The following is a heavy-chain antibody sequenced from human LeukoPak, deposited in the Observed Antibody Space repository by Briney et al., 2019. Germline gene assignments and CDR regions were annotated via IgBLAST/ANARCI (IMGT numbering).Heavy chain of an antibody. CDR3: AKSVRDSSGWYFDY. D-gene: IGHD6-19*01. CDR2: ISGSGGST. Sequence: GGSLRLSCAASGFTFSSYAMSWVRQAPGKGLEWVSAISGSGGSTYYADSVKGRFTISRDNTKNTLYLQMNSLRAEDTAVYYCAKSVRDSSGWYFDYWGQGTLVTVSS. CDR1: GFTFSSYA. V-gene: IGHV3-23*01. J-gene: IGHJ4*02.